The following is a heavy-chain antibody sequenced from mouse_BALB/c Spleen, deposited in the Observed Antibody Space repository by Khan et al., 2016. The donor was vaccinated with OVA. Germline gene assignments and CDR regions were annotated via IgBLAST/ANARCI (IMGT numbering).Heavy chain of an antibody. CDR3: ARTARIKY. CDR2: ISYSGST. V-gene: IGHV3-2*02. CDR1: GYSITSGYG. D-gene: IGHD1-2*01. J-gene: IGHJ2*01. Sequence: EVQLQESGPGLVKPSQSLSLTCTVTGYSITSGYGWNWIRQFLGNKLEWMGYISYSGSTNYNPSPKSRISITRDTSKKQFFLQVHSVTTGDTATYYFARTARIKYWGQGTTLAVSS.